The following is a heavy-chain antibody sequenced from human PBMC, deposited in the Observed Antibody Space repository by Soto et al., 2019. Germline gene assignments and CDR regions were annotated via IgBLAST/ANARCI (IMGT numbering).Heavy chain of an antibody. V-gene: IGHV5-10-1*01. J-gene: IGHJ6*02. CDR2: IDPSDSYT. CDR1: GYSFTSYW. CDR3: ASSPRGYCSSTSCRELGNYYGMDV. D-gene: IGHD2-2*01. Sequence: GESQKLSCKGSGYSFTSYWTSWVRQMPGKGLEWMGRIDPSDSYTNYSPSFQGHVTISADKSISTAYLQWSSLKASDTAMYYCASSPRGYCSSTSCRELGNYYGMDVWGQGTTVTVSS.